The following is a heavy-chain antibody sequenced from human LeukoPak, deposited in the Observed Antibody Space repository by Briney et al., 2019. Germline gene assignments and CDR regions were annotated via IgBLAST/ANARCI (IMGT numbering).Heavy chain of an antibody. V-gene: IGHV3-30-3*01. CDR2: MSCDGSNK. Sequence: GGSLRLSCAASGFTFSSYAMHWVRQAPGKGLEWMAVMSCDGSNKYYADSVKGRFTISRDNSKNTLYLQMNSLRAEDTAVYYCARDWSSKYPFYYGMDVWGQGTTVTVSS. CDR3: ARDWSSKYPFYYGMDV. J-gene: IGHJ6*02. D-gene: IGHD4-11*01. CDR1: GFTFSSYA.